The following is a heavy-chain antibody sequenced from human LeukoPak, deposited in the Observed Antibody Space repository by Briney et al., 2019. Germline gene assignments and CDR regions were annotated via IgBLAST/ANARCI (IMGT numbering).Heavy chain of an antibody. Sequence: GGSLRLSCAASGFTFTRNAMAWVRQAPGKGLEWVSAIDGSGGTTFYADSVKGRVTISRVQSTNTVYLQMNSLRTEDTAVYHCARGGSYFDISGYYFYWGQGTLVTVSS. CDR2: IDGSGGTT. V-gene: IGHV3-23*01. J-gene: IGHJ4*02. CDR1: GFTFTRNA. CDR3: ARGGSYFDISGYYFY. D-gene: IGHD3-22*01.